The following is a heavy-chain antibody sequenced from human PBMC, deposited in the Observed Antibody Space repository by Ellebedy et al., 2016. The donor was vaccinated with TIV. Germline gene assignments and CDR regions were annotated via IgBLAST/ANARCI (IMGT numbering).Heavy chain of an antibody. Sequence: KVSCKGFGYSFTNYWIVWVRQMPGQGLEWMGVISPADSHLRSSPSFQGQVTISADKSISTAYLQWSSLKASDSAIYYCARQSQGGGESGIFDIWGQGTLLTVSS. V-gene: IGHV5-51*01. J-gene: IGHJ3*02. D-gene: IGHD3-16*01. CDR2: ISPADSHL. CDR3: ARQSQGGGESGIFDI. CDR1: GYSFTNYW.